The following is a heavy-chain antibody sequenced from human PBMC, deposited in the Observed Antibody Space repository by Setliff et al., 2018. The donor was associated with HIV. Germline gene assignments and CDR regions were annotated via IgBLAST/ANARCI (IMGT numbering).Heavy chain of an antibody. V-gene: IGHV1-2*06. CDR1: EYMILAYK. CDR3: ARPRVFDSFDV. J-gene: IGHJ3*01. D-gene: IGHD6-6*01. Sequence: ASVKVSCKATEYMILAYKMNWVRQAPGQGLEWIGRISPNNGVAEYAPKFQGRVSMTLDTSISTAYLEIPRLTSDDAAVYFCARPRVFDSFDVWGQGTKVTVSS. CDR2: ISPNNGVA.